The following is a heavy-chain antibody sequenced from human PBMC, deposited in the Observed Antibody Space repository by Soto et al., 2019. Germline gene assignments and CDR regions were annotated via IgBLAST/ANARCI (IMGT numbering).Heavy chain of an antibody. D-gene: IGHD5-18*01. J-gene: IGHJ6*02. V-gene: IGHV3-11*01. CDR3: ARDLDTAMVRVYYYYNGMDV. CDR1: GFTFSDYY. Sequence: QVQLVESGGGLVKPGGSLRLSCAASGFTFSDYYMTWIRQAPGKGLGWVSYISSSGTTIYYADSVKGRFTISRDNAKNSVYLQMNSLRAEDTAVYYCARDLDTAMVRVYYYYNGMDVWGQGTTVTVSS. CDR2: ISSSGTTI.